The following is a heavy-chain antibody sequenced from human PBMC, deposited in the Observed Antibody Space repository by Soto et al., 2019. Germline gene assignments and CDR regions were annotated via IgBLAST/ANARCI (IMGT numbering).Heavy chain of an antibody. CDR2: ISGTKSFT. CDR3: ARGSAFIGLDY. D-gene: IGHD1-26*01. V-gene: IGHV3-11*06. CDR1: GFTFSDYY. Sequence: GGSLRLSCAASGFTFSDYYMSWIRQAPGKGLEIVSYISGTKSFTDYADSVKGRFTISRDNTKDSLYLQMNSLRAEDTAIYYCARGSAFIGLDYWGQGTPVTVSS. J-gene: IGHJ4*02.